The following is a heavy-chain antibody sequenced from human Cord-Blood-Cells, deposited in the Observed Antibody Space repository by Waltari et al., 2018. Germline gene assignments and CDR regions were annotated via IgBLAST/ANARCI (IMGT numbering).Heavy chain of an antibody. Sequence: QVTLKESGPALVKPTQTLTLTCTFSGFSLSTSGMRVSWIRQPPGTALEWLARIDWDDDKFYSTSLKTRLTISKDTSKNQVVLTMTNMDPVDTATYYCARISSFDYYGSGSDAFDIWGQGTMVTVSS. V-gene: IGHV2-70*04. CDR1: GFSLSTSGMR. J-gene: IGHJ3*02. CDR2: IDWDDDK. CDR3: ARISSFDYYGSGSDAFDI. D-gene: IGHD3-10*01.